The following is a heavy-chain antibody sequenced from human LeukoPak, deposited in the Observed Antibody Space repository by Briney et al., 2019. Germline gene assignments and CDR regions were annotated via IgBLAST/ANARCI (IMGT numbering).Heavy chain of an antibody. J-gene: IGHJ6*03. V-gene: IGHV3-23*01. CDR1: GFTFSSYG. CDR3: AKGYYYMDV. Sequence: QTGGSLRLSCAASGFTFSSYGMSWVRQAPGKGLEWVSVFSGSGGSTYYADSVKGRFTISRDNSKNTLYLQMNSLRAEDTAVYYCAKGYYYMDVWGKGTTVTISS. CDR2: FSGSGGST.